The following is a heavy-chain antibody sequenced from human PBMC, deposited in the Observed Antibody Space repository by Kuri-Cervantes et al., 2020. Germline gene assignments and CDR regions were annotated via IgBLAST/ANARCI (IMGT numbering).Heavy chain of an antibody. CDR2: FDPEDGET. V-gene: IGHV1-24*01. CDR3: ATRVTGDYYYYYMDA. D-gene: IGHD2-21*02. J-gene: IGHJ6*03. Sequence: ASVKVSCKVSGYTLTELSMHWVRQAPGKGLEWMGGFDPEDGETIYAQKFQGRVTMTEDTSTDTAYMELSSLRSEDTAVYYCATRVTGDYYYYYMDAWGKGTTVTVSS. CDR1: GYTLTELS.